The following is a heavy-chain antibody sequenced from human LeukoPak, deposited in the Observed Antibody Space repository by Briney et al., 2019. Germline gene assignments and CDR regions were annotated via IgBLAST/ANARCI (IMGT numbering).Heavy chain of an antibody. CDR3: AKAPNYYALDY. J-gene: IGHJ4*02. D-gene: IGHD4/OR15-4a*01. CDR2: ISYDGSNK. CDR1: GFTFSSYG. V-gene: IGHV3-30*18. Sequence: GGSLRLSCAASGFTFSSYGMHWVRQAPGKGLEWVAVISYDGSNKYYADSVKGRFTISRDNSKDTLYLQMNSLRAEDTAVYYCAKAPNYYALDYWGQGTLVTVSS.